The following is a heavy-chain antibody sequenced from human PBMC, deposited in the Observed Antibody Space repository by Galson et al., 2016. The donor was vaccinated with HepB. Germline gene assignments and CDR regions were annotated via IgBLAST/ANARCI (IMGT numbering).Heavy chain of an antibody. CDR2: ISSNAYGGTT. J-gene: IGHJ5*02. Sequence: SLRLSCAASGFTFSDFGMHWVRQAPGKGLEWVGFISSNAYGGTTEFAASVKDRFTISRDGSKSIAYLQMNSLKIEDTAVYYSTDGGGIAAAARGLNHWGQGTLVTVSS. D-gene: IGHD6-13*01. CDR1: GFTFSDFG. V-gene: IGHV3-49*04. CDR3: TDGGGIAAAARGLNH.